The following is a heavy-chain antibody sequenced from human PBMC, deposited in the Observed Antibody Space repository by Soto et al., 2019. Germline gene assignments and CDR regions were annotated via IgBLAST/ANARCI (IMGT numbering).Heavy chain of an antibody. J-gene: IGHJ4*02. CDR1: GFTFSSYE. CDR2: NSSSGSTI. V-gene: IGHV3-48*03. Sequence: EVQLVESGGGLVQPGGSLRLSCAASGFTFSSYEMNWVRQAPGKGLEWVSYNSSSGSTIYYADSVKGRFTISRDNAKNSLYLQMNSLRAEDTAVYYCARCPRGGYPDYWGQGTLVTVSS. D-gene: IGHD5-18*01. CDR3: ARCPRGGYPDY.